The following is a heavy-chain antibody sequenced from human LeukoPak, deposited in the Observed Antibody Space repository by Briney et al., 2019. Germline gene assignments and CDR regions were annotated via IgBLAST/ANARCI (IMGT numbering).Heavy chain of an antibody. CDR2: IYTNGST. D-gene: IGHD3-3*01. CDR1: GGSISSGSYY. V-gene: IGHV4-61*02. Sequence: SQTLSLTCTGSGGSISSGSYYWSWIRQPAGKGLEWIGRIYTNGSTNYNPSLKSRVTIAIDTSKNQFSLQLSSVTAADTAVYYCARDRRILEWLFRSLGDAFDIWGQGTMVTASS. J-gene: IGHJ3*02. CDR3: ARDRRILEWLFRSLGDAFDI.